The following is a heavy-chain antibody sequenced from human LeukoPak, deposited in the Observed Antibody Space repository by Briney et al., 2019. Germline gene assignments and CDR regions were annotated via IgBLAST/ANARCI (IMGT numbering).Heavy chain of an antibody. CDR1: GFTFSSYS. CDR3: ARVDTATPYFDY. D-gene: IGHD5-18*01. Sequence: PGGSLRLSCAASGFTFSSYSMNWVRQAPGKGLEWVSSISSSSSYIYYADSVKGRFTISRDNAKNPLYLQMNSLRAEDTAVYYCARVDTATPYFDYWGQGTLVTVSS. J-gene: IGHJ4*02. V-gene: IGHV3-21*01. CDR2: ISSSSSYI.